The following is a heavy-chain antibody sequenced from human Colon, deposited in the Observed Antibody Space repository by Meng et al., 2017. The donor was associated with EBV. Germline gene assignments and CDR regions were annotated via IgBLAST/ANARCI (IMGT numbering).Heavy chain of an antibody. D-gene: IGHD3-3*01. Sequence: HGQLVESGGALVEPGGSLRLSCAASGFAFRGYHMMWIRQAPGKGLEWVSYISSSGLTSYYTDSVKGRFTISRDNAGNSLYLQMKSLRAEDTAVYYCVNYDFWSGPVWGQGTLVTVSS. J-gene: IGHJ4*02. CDR1: GFAFRGYH. CDR3: VNYDFWSGPV. V-gene: IGHV3-11*01. CDR2: ISSSGLTS.